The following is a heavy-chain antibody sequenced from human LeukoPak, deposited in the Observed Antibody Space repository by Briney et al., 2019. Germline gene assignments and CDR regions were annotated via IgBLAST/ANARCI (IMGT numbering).Heavy chain of an antibody. V-gene: IGHV3-33*01. CDR2: IWYDGSNK. CDR3: ARKGSSGWYSTV. CDR1: GFTFSSYG. Sequence: PGGSLRLSCAASGFTFSSYGMHWVRQAPGKGLEWVAVIWYDGSNKYYADSVKGRFTISRDNSKNTLYLQMNSLGAEDTAVYYCARKGSSGWYSTVWGQGTTVTVSS. J-gene: IGHJ6*02. D-gene: IGHD6-19*01.